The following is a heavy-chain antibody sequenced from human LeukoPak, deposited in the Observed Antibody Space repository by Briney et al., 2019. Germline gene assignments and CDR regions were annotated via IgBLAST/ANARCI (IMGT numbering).Heavy chain of an antibody. Sequence: PGGSLRLSCAASGFTFSSYCMNWVRQAPGKGLVWVSHINTDGSTTTYADSVKGRFTISRDNSKNSLSLQMNSLRAEDTALYYCAKDGKNYFDYWGQGTLVTVSS. D-gene: IGHD1-26*01. CDR3: AKDGKNYFDY. CDR2: INTDGSTT. V-gene: IGHV3-74*01. J-gene: IGHJ4*02. CDR1: GFTFSSYC.